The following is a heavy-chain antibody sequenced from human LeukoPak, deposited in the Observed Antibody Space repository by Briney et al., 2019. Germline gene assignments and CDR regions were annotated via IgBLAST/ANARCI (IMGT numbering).Heavy chain of an antibody. D-gene: IGHD2-2*02. CDR1: GGSISSYY. CDR3: ARAATSYCSSTSCYTGLFFDY. V-gene: IGHV4-59*01. J-gene: IGHJ4*02. CDR2: IYYSGST. Sequence: SETLSLTCTVSGGSISSYYWSWIRQPPGKGLEWIGYIYYSGSTNYNPSLKSRVTISVDTSENQFSLKLSSVTAADTAVYYCARAATSYCSSTSCYTGLFFDYWGQGTLVTVSS.